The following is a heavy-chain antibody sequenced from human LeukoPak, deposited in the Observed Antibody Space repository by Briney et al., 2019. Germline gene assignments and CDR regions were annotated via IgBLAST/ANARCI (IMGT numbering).Heavy chain of an antibody. CDR2: IYYSGST. V-gene: IGHV4-31*03. J-gene: IGHJ4*02. CDR3: ARARRDGYNYIDH. CDR1: GVSISSGGHY. Sequence: ASETLSLTCTVSGVSISSGGHYWSWIRQQPGKGLEWIGYIYYSGSTYYNPSLKSRVTISVDTSKNQFSLKLSSVTAADTAVYYCARARRDGYNYIDHWGQGTLVTVSS. D-gene: IGHD5-24*01.